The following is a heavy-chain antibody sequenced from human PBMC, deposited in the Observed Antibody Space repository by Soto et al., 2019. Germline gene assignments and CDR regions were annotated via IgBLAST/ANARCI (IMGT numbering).Heavy chain of an antibody. D-gene: IGHD3-22*01. V-gene: IGHV3-23*01. CDR3: AKIRDYYDSSGYYLPPHYYYGMDV. CDR1: GFTLSSYA. Sequence: PGGSVRLSCVASGFTLSSYAMSGVRQAPGKGLEWVSAISGSGGSTYYADSVKGRFTISRDNSKNTLYLQMNSLRAEDTAVYYCAKIRDYYDSSGYYLPPHYYYGMDVWGQGTTVTVSS. J-gene: IGHJ6*02. CDR2: ISGSGGST.